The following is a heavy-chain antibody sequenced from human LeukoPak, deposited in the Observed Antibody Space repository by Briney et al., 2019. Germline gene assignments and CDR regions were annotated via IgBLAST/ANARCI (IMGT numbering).Heavy chain of an antibody. CDR2: ISGSGAST. D-gene: IGHD4-23*01. Sequence: PGGSLRLSCAASGFTFSRYAMSWVRQAPGKGLEWVSAISGSGASTYYADSVKGRFTISRDNSKNTLYPQMNSLRAEDTAIYYCAKDFDYGGNSGDAHDIWGQGTVVAVSS. J-gene: IGHJ3*02. CDR3: AKDFDYGGNSGDAHDI. V-gene: IGHV3-23*01. CDR1: GFTFSRYA.